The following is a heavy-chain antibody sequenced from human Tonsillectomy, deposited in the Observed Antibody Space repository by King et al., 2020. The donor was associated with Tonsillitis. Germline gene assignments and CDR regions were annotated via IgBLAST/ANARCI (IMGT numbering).Heavy chain of an antibody. CDR2: ISSSVSTI. CDR1: GFTFSDYY. D-gene: IGHD3-3*01. CDR3: AINGANYDFWSGYFYFDY. Sequence: VQLVESGGGLVKPGGSLRLSCAASGFTFSDYYMSWIRQAPGKGLEWVSYISSSVSTIYYADSVKGRFTISRDNAKNSLYLQTNSLRAEDTAVYYCAINGANYDFWSGYFYFDYWGQGTLVTVSS. J-gene: IGHJ4*02. V-gene: IGHV3-11*01.